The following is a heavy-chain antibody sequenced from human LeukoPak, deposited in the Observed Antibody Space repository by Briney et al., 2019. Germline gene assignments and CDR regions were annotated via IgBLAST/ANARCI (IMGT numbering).Heavy chain of an antibody. D-gene: IGHD2-2*01. CDR1: GFTFSSYE. CDR3: AKSGSSSWDWFDP. CDR2: VTGDGRTT. V-gene: IGHV3-23*01. Sequence: PGGSLRLSCAASGFTFSSYEMNWVRQAPGKGLEWVSIVTGDGRTTNYADSVRGRFTISRDNSKNRLHLQMNSLRAEDTAVYYCAKSGSSSWDWFDPWGQGTLVTVSS. J-gene: IGHJ5*02.